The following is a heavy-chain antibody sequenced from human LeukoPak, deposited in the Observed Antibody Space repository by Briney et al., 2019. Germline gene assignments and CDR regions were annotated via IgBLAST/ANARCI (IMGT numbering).Heavy chain of an antibody. Sequence: GGSLRLSCAASGFTFSSYAMSWFRQAPGKGLEWVSAISGSGGSTYYADSVKGRFTISRDNSKNTLYLQMNGLRAEDTAVYYCAKDLAPSGRYWGQGTLVTVSS. D-gene: IGHD1-26*01. CDR3: AKDLAPSGRY. CDR2: ISGSGGST. CDR1: GFTFSSYA. V-gene: IGHV3-23*01. J-gene: IGHJ4*02.